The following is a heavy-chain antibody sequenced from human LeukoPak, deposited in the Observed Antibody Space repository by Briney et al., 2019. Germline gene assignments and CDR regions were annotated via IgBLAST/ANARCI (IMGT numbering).Heavy chain of an antibody. CDR2: IYNSGST. J-gene: IGHJ4*02. Sequence: SETLSLTCTVSGDSFGYFYWSWIRQPPGKGLEGIGYIYNSGSTNYNPSLKSRVTISLDTSKNQFSLKLSSVTAADTAVYYCARGVVAAAGRTFDFWGQGTLVTVSS. CDR1: GDSFGYFY. D-gene: IGHD6-13*01. V-gene: IGHV4-59*01. CDR3: ARGVVAAAGRTFDF.